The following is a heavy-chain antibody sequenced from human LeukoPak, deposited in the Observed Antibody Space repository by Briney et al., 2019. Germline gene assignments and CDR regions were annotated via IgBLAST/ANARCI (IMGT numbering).Heavy chain of an antibody. J-gene: IGHJ5*02. D-gene: IGHD7-27*01. V-gene: IGHV3-30*03. CDR1: GFTFSRYG. CDR3: ARESWGPVGP. Sequence: GGSLRLSCVASGFTFSRYGMHWVRQAPGKGLEWVAVMSYDGSNKYYVDSVKGRFTISRDNSKNTLYLQMNSLRAEDTGVYYCARESWGPVGPWGQGTLVTVSS. CDR2: MSYDGSNK.